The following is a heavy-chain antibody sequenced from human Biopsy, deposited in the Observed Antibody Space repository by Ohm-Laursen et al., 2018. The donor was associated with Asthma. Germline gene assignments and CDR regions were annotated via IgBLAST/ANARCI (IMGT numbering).Heavy chain of an antibody. V-gene: IGHV1-69*01. Sequence: SSVKVSCKSLGGTFNTYVIGWVRQAPGQGLEWRGGINSVFGTTTYPQKFQDRVTITADDSASTVYMELSSLRSEDTAVYYCARKAGSCISRTCYSLDFWGQGTLVTVSS. J-gene: IGHJ4*02. D-gene: IGHD2-2*01. CDR1: GGTFNTYV. CDR2: INSVFGTT. CDR3: ARKAGSCISRTCYSLDF.